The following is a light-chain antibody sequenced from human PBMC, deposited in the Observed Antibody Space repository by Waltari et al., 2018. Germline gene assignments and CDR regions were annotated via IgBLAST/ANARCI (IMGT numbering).Light chain of an antibody. CDR2: FDS. CDR3: QVWDNTSDQGI. CDR1: NIAAKS. Sequence: SYVLTQPPSVSVAPGQTATIPCGGNNIAAKSVHWSQQKPGQAPVLVVCFDSDRPSGIPERFSGSNSGNTATLTISRVEPGDDADYFCQVWDNTSDQGIFGGGTKLTVL. J-gene: IGLJ2*01. V-gene: IGLV3-21*02.